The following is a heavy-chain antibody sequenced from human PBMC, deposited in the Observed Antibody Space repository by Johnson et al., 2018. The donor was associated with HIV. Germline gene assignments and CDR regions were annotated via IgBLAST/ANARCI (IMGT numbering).Heavy chain of an antibody. CDR3: AREGYGDYVGAFDI. J-gene: IGHJ3*02. CDR1: GFTFSSYG. Sequence: VQLVESGGGVVQPGRSLRLSCAASGFTFSSYGMHWVRQASGKGLEWVGRIRSKANSYATTYAASVKGMFTISSDDSKNTAYLQRNSLKTEDTAVYYCAREGYGDYVGAFDIWGQGTMVTGSS. CDR2: IRSKANSYAT. D-gene: IGHD4-17*01. V-gene: IGHV3-73*01.